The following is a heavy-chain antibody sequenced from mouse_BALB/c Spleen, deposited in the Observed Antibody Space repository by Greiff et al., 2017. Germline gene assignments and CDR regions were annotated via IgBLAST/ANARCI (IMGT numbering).Heavy chain of an antibody. J-gene: IGHJ4*01. V-gene: IGHV5-2*01. CDR2: INSDGGST. Sequence: EVKVVESGGGLVQPGESLKLSCESNEYEFPSHDMSWVRKTPGKRLELVAAINSDGGSTYYPDTMERRFIISRDNTKKTLYLQMSSLRSEDTALYYCARGGFFYAMDYWGQGTSVTVSS. CDR3: ARGGFFYAMDY. CDR1: EYEFPSHD.